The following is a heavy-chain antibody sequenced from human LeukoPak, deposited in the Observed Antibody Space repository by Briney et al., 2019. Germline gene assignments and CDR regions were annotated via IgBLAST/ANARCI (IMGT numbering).Heavy chain of an antibody. CDR3: ARDRNWNDVDDAFDI. V-gene: IGHV4-59*01. Sequence: PSETLSLTCTVSGGSISSYYWSWIRQPPGKGLEWIGYIYYSGSTNYNPSLKSRVTISVDTSKNQFSLKLSSVTAADTAVYYCARDRNWNDVDDAFDIWGQGTMVTVSS. D-gene: IGHD1-20*01. J-gene: IGHJ3*02. CDR1: GGSISSYY. CDR2: IYYSGST.